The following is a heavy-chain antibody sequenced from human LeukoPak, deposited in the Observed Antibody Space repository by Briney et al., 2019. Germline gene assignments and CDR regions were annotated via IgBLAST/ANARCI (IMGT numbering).Heavy chain of an antibody. CDR2: ISYDGSTK. J-gene: IGHJ4*02. D-gene: IGHD6-13*01. Sequence: PGGSLRLSCAASGFTFSSYAMHWVRQAPGKGLEWVAVISYDGSTKYYADSVKGRFTISRDNSKNTLYLQMNSLRAEDTAVYFCARSQSSSLIDYWGLGTLVTVSS. V-gene: IGHV3-30*04. CDR3: ARSQSSSLIDY. CDR1: GFTFSSYA.